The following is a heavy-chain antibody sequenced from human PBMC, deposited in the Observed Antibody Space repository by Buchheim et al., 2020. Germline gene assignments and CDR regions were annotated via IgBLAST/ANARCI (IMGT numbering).Heavy chain of an antibody. CDR1: GFTFSSYG. Sequence: QVQLVESGGGVVQPGRSLRLSCAASGFTFSSYGMHWVRQAPGKGLEWVAVISYDGSNKYYADSVKGRFTISRDNSKNKLYLQMNSLRAEDTAVYYCAKDLRAAAGLFDYWGQGTL. D-gene: IGHD6-13*01. J-gene: IGHJ4*02. V-gene: IGHV3-30*18. CDR2: ISYDGSNK. CDR3: AKDLRAAAGLFDY.